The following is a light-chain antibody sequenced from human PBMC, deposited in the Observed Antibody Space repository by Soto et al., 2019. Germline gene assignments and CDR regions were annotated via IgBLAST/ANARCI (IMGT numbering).Light chain of an antibody. CDR2: EVT. CDR1: NSDVGGHDY. J-gene: IGLJ2*01. V-gene: IGLV2-14*01. Sequence: QSVLTQPASVSGSPGQSIAISCTGSNSDVGGHDYVSWYQQHPGRAPKLVISEVTNRPSGVSNRFSGSKSGNTASLTISGLQPEDEADYYCSSYASDSSVIFGGGTKLTVL. CDR3: SSYASDSSVI.